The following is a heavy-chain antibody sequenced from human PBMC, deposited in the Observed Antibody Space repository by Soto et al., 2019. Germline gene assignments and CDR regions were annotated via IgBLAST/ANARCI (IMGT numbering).Heavy chain of an antibody. CDR2: ISNTGNT. Sequence: PSETLSLTCTVSGVSISSYYWSWIRQPPGKGLEWIGYISNTGNTNYNPSLTSRVTISVDTSKNQFSLRLSSVTSADTAVYLCARESLSHGGIFDYWGQGTPVTVSS. J-gene: IGHJ4*02. CDR3: ARESLSHGGIFDY. CDR1: GVSISSYY. D-gene: IGHD3-9*01. V-gene: IGHV4-59*01.